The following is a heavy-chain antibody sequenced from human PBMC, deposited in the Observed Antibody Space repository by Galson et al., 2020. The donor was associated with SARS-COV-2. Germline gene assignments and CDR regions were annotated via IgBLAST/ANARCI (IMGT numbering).Heavy chain of an antibody. CDR3: ARDFERYQLLLFGYYYYGMDV. J-gene: IGHJ6*02. CDR2: ISAYNGNT. D-gene: IGHD2-2*01. V-gene: IGHV1-18*01. Sequence: ASVKVSCKASGYTFTSYGISWVRQAPGQGLEWMGWISAYNGNTNYAQKLQGRVTMTTDTSTSTAYMELRSLRSDDTAVYYCARDFERYQLLLFGYYYYGMDVWGHGTTVTVSS. CDR1: GYTFTSYG.